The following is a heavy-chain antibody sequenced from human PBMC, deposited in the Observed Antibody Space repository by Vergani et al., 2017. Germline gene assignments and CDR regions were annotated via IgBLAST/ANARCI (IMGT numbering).Heavy chain of an antibody. V-gene: IGHV4-34*01. CDR1: GRSFSGYY. CDR3: ATVAAPFAI. J-gene: IGHJ4*02. CDR2: INHSGST. Sequence: QVQLQQGGAGLLKPSETLSLTCAVYGRSFSGYYWSWIRQPPGKGLEWIGEINHSGSTNSNPSLKSRFTISVDTSKNQFYLKLSSVTAADTAVYYCATVAAPFAIWGQGTLVTVSS.